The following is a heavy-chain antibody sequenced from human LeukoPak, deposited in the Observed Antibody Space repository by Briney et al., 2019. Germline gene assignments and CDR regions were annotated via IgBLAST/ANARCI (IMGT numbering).Heavy chain of an antibody. Sequence: ASVKVSCKASGYTFTSYAMHWVRQAPGQRLEWMGWINAGNGNTKYSQKFQGRVTITRDTSASTAYMELSSLRSEDTAVYYCARVMVRGVHPLGYWGQGTLVTVSS. V-gene: IGHV1-3*01. CDR1: GYTFTSYA. CDR3: ARVMVRGVHPLGY. D-gene: IGHD3-10*01. CDR2: INAGNGNT. J-gene: IGHJ4*02.